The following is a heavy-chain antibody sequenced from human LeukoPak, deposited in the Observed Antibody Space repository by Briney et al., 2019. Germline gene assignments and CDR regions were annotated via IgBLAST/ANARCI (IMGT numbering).Heavy chain of an antibody. CDR3: ARGRQLRFLEWFPSYGMDV. CDR2: INHSGST. CDR1: GGSFSGYY. Sequence: SETLSLTCAVYGGSFSGYYWSWIRQPPGKGLEWIGEINHSGSTNYNPSLKSRVTISVDTSKNQFSLKLSSVTAADTAVYYCARGRQLRFLEWFPSYGMDVWGQGTTVTVSS. J-gene: IGHJ6*02. V-gene: IGHV4-34*01. D-gene: IGHD3-3*01.